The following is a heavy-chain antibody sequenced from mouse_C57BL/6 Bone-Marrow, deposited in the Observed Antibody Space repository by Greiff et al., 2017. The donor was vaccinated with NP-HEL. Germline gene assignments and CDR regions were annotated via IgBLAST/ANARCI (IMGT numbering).Heavy chain of an antibody. CDR3: ARCLRRGAYAMDY. CDR1: GFSLTSYG. V-gene: IGHV2-2*01. Sequence: VKLMESGPGLVQPSQSLSITCTVSGFSLTSYGVHWVRQSPGKGLEWLGVIWSGGSTDYNAAFISRLSISKDNSKSQVFFKMNSLQADDTAIYYCARCLRRGAYAMDYWGQGTSVTVSS. J-gene: IGHJ4*01. CDR2: IWSGGST. D-gene: IGHD2-12*01.